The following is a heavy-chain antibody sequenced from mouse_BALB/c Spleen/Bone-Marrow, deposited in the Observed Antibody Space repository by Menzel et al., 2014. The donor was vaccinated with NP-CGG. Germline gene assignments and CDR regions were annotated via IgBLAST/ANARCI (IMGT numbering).Heavy chain of an antibody. J-gene: IGHJ1*01. CDR3: ARGGYDGWYFDV. CDR2: IHPSDSET. D-gene: IGHD2-2*01. V-gene: IGHV1-74*01. CDR1: DYSFTRYW. Sequence: QVQLKESGAELVRPGASVKLSCRASDYSFTRYWVNWVKQRPGQGLEWIGMIHPSDSETRLNQKFKDKATLTVDKSSSTAYMQLSSPTSEDSAVYYCARGGYDGWYFDVWGAGTTVTVSS.